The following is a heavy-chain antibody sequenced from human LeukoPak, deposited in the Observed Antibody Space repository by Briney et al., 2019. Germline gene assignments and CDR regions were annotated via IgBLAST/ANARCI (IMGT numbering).Heavy chain of an antibody. J-gene: IGHJ4*01. V-gene: IGHV3-30-3*01. Sequence: GRSLRLSCAASGFTFSSYAMHWVRQAPGKGLEWVAVISYDGSNKYYADSVKGRFTISRDNSKNTLYLQMNSLRAEDTAVYYCARAQRGYPSGPFDYGAKGTRATV. D-gene: IGHD3-16*02. CDR1: GFTFSSYA. CDR3: ARAQRGYPSGPFDY. CDR2: ISYDGSNK.